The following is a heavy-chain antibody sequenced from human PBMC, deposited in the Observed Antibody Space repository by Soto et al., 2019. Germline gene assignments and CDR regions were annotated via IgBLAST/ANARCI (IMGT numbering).Heavy chain of an antibody. D-gene: IGHD3-10*01. J-gene: IGHJ3*02. CDR2: IYSGGST. CDR1: GFTVSSYY. V-gene: IGHV3-53*04. Sequence: EVQLVESGGGLVQPGGSLRLSCAASGFTVSSYYMSLVRQAPGKGLEWVSGIYSGGSTYYADSVKRRFTISRHNPQNTLYLQMHSLRAEDPAVYYCAGDGFRDAFDIWGQGTMVTVSS. CDR3: AGDGFRDAFDI.